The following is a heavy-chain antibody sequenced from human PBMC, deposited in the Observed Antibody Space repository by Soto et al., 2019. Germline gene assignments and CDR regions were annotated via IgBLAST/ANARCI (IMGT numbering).Heavy chain of an antibody. J-gene: IGHJ6*03. D-gene: IGHD2-2*01. CDR2: INPNSGGT. CDR3: ARGDIVVVPAAISYYYYYMDV. CDR1: GYTFTGYY. V-gene: IGHV1-2*04. Sequence: ASVKVSCKASGYTFTGYYMHWVRQAPGQGLEWMGWINPNSGGTNYAQKFQGWVTMTRDTSISTAYMELSRLRSDDTAVYYCARGDIVVVPAAISYYYYYMDVWGKGTTVTVSS.